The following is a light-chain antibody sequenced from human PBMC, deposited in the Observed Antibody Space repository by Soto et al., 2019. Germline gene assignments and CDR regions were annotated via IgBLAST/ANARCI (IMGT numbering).Light chain of an antibody. CDR2: LAS. CDR1: QGIRNY. V-gene: IGKV1-9*01. J-gene: IGKJ3*01. Sequence: IQLTQSPSSLSASVGDRVTITCRASQGIRNYLAWYQQKPGKAPNLLIYLASTLQGGVPSRFSGSGSGTDFSLTISSLQPEDVAPYYCQQSSTAPFTFGQGTKVDI. CDR3: QQSSTAPFT.